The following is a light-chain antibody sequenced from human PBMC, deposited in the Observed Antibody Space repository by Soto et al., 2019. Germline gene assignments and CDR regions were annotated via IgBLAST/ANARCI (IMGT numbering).Light chain of an antibody. V-gene: IGKV1-5*03. CDR3: QQYHSYPWT. CDR2: KAS. CDR1: QSISNW. Sequence: DIQMTQSPSTLSASVGDRVTITCRASQSISNWLAWYQQKPGKAPKVLISKASSSESGVPSRFSGSGSGTEFTLTISSLQPDDLATYYCQQYHSYPWTFGQGTKVEIK. J-gene: IGKJ1*01.